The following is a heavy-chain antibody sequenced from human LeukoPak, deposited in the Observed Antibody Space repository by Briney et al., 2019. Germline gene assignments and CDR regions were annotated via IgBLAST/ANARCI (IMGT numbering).Heavy chain of an antibody. CDR3: ARVVDVGVPGFQH. V-gene: IGHV1-2*02. CDR2: INANSGDT. Sequence: ASVKVSCKTSGYTFTGYYLHWVRQAPRQGPEWMGWINANSGDTYYVQKFKGRITMTRDTSINTAYMELNTLISDATAVSYCARVVDVGVPGFQHWGRGPLVTVSS. J-gene: IGHJ1*01. D-gene: IGHD1-26*01. CDR1: GYTFTGYY.